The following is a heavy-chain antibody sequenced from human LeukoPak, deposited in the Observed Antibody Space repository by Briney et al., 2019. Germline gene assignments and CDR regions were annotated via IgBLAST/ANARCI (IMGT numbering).Heavy chain of an antibody. Sequence: QSGGSLRLSCAASGFTFDDYGMSWVRQAPGKGLEWVAFIRYDGSNKYYADSVKGRFTISRDNSKNTLYLQMNSLRAEDTAVYYCAKDHGRWLQSGYFDYWGQGTLVTVSS. CDR2: IRYDGSNK. CDR1: GFTFDDYG. V-gene: IGHV3-30*02. J-gene: IGHJ4*02. D-gene: IGHD5-24*01. CDR3: AKDHGRWLQSGYFDY.